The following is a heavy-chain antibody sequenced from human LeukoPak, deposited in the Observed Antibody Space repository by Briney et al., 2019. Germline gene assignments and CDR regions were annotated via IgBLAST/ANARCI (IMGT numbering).Heavy chain of an antibody. D-gene: IGHD2/OR15-2a*01. J-gene: IGHJ4*02. Sequence: GGSLRLSCAASGFTFNSSWMYWVRQAPGKGLAWVSRIKTDGSSTHYADSVKGRFTISRDNAKNTVYLEMNSLRAEDTAVYYCARANKLDYWGQGTLVTVSS. CDR3: ARANKLDY. CDR2: IKTDGSST. CDR1: GFTFNSSW. V-gene: IGHV3-74*01.